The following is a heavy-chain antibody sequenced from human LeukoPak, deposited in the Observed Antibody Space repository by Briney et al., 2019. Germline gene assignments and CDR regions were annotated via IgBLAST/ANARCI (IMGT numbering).Heavy chain of an antibody. J-gene: IGHJ2*01. CDR3: ASRRGGIAARRNWYFDL. Sequence: PSETLSLTCTVSGGSISSGDYYWSWIRQPPGKGLEWIGYIYYSGSTYYNPSLKSRVTISVDTSKNQFSLKLSSVTAADTAVYYCASRRGGIAARRNWYFDLWGRGTLVTVSS. D-gene: IGHD6-6*01. CDR2: IYYSGST. CDR1: GGSISSGDYY. V-gene: IGHV4-30-4*01.